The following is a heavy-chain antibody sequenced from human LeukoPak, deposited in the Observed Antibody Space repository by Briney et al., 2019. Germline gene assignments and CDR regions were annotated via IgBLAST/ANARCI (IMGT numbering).Heavy chain of an antibody. Sequence: GASVKVSCKASGYTFTSYYMHWVRQAPGQGLEWMGWINPNSGGTNYAQKFQGRVTMTRDTSISTAYMELSRLRSDDTAVYYCARNLNYDFWSGTVVWFDPWGQGTLVTVSS. D-gene: IGHD3-3*01. J-gene: IGHJ5*02. V-gene: IGHV1-2*02. CDR1: GYTFTSYY. CDR3: ARNLNYDFWSGTVVWFDP. CDR2: INPNSGGT.